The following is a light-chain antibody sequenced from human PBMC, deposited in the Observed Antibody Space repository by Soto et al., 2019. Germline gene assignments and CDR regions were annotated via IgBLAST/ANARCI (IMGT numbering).Light chain of an antibody. Sequence: DIQMTQSPSSLSASVGDRVTITCRASQSISIYLNWYQQKPGKSPKFLIYAASSLQSGVPSRFSCSGSGTNFTLTISSLQPEDFATYYCQQSYSTPWTFGQGTKVDIK. V-gene: IGKV1-39*01. J-gene: IGKJ1*01. CDR1: QSISIY. CDR3: QQSYSTPWT. CDR2: AAS.